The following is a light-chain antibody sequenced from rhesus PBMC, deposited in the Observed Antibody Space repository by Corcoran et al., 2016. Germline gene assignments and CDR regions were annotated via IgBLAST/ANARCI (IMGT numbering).Light chain of an antibody. J-gene: IGKJ4*01. V-gene: IGKV1-22*01. CDR2: KES. CDR3: QQYSSRPLT. Sequence: DIQMTQSPSSLSASVGDTVPITCRASQGISSWLAWYQQKPGKAPKLLIYKESSLQSGVPSRFSGSGSGTDFTLTISSLQSEDFATYYCQQYSSRPLTFGGGTKVEIK. CDR1: QGISSW.